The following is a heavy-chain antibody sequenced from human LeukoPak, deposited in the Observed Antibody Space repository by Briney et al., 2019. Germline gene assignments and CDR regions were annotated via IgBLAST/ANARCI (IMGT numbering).Heavy chain of an antibody. Sequence: PSETLSLTCAVYGGSFSGYYWSWIRQPPGKGLEWIGEINHSGSTNYNPSLRSRVTISVDTSKNQFSLKLSSVTAADTAVYYCARDGPAYSSGWEGNYWGQGTLVTVSS. CDR3: ARDGPAYSSGWEGNY. V-gene: IGHV4-34*01. D-gene: IGHD6-19*01. CDR1: GGSFSGYY. CDR2: INHSGST. J-gene: IGHJ4*02.